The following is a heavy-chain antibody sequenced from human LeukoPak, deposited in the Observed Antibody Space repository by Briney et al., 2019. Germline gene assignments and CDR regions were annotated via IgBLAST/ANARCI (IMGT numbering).Heavy chain of an antibody. V-gene: IGHV3-23*01. CDR2: MSGSGGNI. D-gene: IGHD3-22*01. CDR3: ARWARSYYDEPYGAFDV. CDR1: GFTFSSSA. J-gene: IGHJ3*01. Sequence: PGGSLRLSCAASGFTFSSSAMGWVRQAPGKGLEWVSAMSGSGGNILYTDSVKGRFTCSRDNSKHTLYLQMNSLTAEDTAVYYCARWARSYYDEPYGAFDVWGQGTMVTVSS.